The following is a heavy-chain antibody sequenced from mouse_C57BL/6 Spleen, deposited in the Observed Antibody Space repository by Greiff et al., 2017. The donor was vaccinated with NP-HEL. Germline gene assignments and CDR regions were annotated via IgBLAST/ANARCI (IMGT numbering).Heavy chain of an antibody. D-gene: IGHD1-1*01. CDR3: ARSGIYYYGSSYDWYFDV. CDR1: GYTFTSYW. Sequence: VQLQQPGAELVKPGASVKLSCKASGYTFTSYWMHWVKQRPGQGLEWIGMIHPNSGSTNYNEKFKSKATLTVDKSSSTAYMQLSSLTSEDSAVYYGARSGIYYYGSSYDWYFDVWGTGTTVTVSS. CDR2: IHPNSGST. V-gene: IGHV1-64*01. J-gene: IGHJ1*03.